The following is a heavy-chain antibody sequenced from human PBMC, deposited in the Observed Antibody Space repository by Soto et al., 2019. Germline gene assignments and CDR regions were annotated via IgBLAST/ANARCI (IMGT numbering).Heavy chain of an antibody. V-gene: IGHV3-23*01. D-gene: IGHD6-19*01. J-gene: IGHJ6*02. CDR3: AKARQAQSHYYYGMDV. CDR2: ISGTGYGT. CDR1: GFTFSNNA. Sequence: GRSLRLSCAASGFTFSNNAMNWVRQAPVKGLEWVSGISGTGYGTYYADSVKGRFTISRDSSNNTLYLQMNSLRGEDTAIYYCAKARQAQSHYYYGMDVWGQGTPVTVSS.